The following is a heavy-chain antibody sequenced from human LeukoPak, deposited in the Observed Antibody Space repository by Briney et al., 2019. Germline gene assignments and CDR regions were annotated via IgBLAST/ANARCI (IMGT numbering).Heavy chain of an antibody. CDR3: ARVGYSGSWFVP. V-gene: IGHV3-21*01. Sequence: GGSLRLSCAASGFTFSSYSMNWVRQAPGKGLEWVSSISSSSSYIYYADSVKGRFTISRDNAKNSLYLRMNSLRAEDTAVYYCARVGYSGSWFVPWGQGTLVTVSS. D-gene: IGHD3-10*01. J-gene: IGHJ5*02. CDR1: GFTFSSYS. CDR2: ISSSSSYI.